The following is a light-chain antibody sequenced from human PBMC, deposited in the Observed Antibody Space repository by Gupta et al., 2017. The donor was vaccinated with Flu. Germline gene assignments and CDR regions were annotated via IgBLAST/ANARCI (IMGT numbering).Light chain of an antibody. V-gene: IGLV2-23*02. CDR1: SSDVGNYNL. J-gene: IGLJ1*01. CDR3: CSYAGSNTLYV. CDR2: EVT. Sequence: QSALTQPASVSGSLGQSITISCTGNSSDVGNYNLVSWYQQHPGKAPTLVIYEVTKRPSGVSDRFSGSKSGNTASLTISGLQPEDGADYYCCSYAGSNTLYVFGTGTKVTVL.